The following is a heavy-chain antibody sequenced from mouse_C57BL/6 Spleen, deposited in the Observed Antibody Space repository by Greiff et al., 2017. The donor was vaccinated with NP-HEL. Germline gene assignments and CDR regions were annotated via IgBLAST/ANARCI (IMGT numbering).Heavy chain of an antibody. CDR2: ISDGGSYT. V-gene: IGHV5-4*01. CDR3: ASEATVVYYYAMDY. Sequence: VQLKESGGGLVKPGGSLKLSCAASGFTFSSYAMSWVRQTPEKRLEWVATISDGGSYTYYPDNVKGRFTISRDNAKNNLYLQMSHLKSEGTAMYYCASEATVVYYYAMDYWGQGTSVTVSS. D-gene: IGHD1-1*01. CDR1: GFTFSSYA. J-gene: IGHJ4*01.